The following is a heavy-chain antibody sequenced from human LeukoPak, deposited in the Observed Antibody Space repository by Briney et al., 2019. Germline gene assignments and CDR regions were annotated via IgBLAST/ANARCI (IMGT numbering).Heavy chain of an antibody. CDR1: GGSISSYY. D-gene: IGHD1-26*01. Sequence: SETLSLTCTVSGGSISSYYWSWIRQPPGKGLEWIGYIYYSGSTNYNPSLKSRVIISVDTSKNQFSLKLSSVTAADTAVYYCAVPYSGSYYVGGGYYFDYWGQGTLVTVSS. J-gene: IGHJ4*02. V-gene: IGHV4-59*01. CDR3: AVPYSGSYYVGGGYYFDY. CDR2: IYYSGST.